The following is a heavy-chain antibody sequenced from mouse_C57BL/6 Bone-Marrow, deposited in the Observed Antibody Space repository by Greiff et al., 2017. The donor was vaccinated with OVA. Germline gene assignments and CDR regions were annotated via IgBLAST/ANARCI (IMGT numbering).Heavy chain of an antibody. Sequence: QVQLQQPGAELVRPGTSVKLSCKASGYTFTSYWMHWVKQRPGQGLEWIGVIDPSDSYTNYNQKFKGKATLTVDTSSSTAYMQLSSLTSEDSAVYYCARRYEYDYAMDYWGQGTSVTVSS. J-gene: IGHJ4*01. V-gene: IGHV1-59*01. CDR2: IDPSDSYT. D-gene: IGHD2-4*01. CDR3: ARRYEYDYAMDY. CDR1: GYTFTSYW.